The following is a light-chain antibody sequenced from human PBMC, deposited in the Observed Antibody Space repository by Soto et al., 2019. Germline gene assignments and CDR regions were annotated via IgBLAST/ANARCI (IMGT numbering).Light chain of an antibody. CDR3: QQYNNWPPWT. V-gene: IGKV3-15*01. J-gene: IGKJ1*01. CDR1: QSISSS. Sequence: EIVLTQSPGILSLSPGERASLSCGASQSISSSFLAWYQQKPGQAPRLLIYGASTRATGIPARFSGSGSGTEFTLTISSLQSEDFAVYYCQQYNNWPPWTFGQGTKVDI. CDR2: GAS.